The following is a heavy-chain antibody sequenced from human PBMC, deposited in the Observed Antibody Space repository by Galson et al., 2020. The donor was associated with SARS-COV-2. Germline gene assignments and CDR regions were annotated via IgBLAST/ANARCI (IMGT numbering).Heavy chain of an antibody. CDR3: ARMTAAGPVFDY. CDR2: IDWDDDK. J-gene: IGHJ4*02. Sequence: SGPTLVKPKQTLTLTCTFSGFSLSTSGMCVSWIRQPPGKALEWLARIDWDDDKYYSTSLKTRLTISKDTSKNQVVLTMTNMDPVDTATYYCARMTAAGPVFDYWGQGTLVTVSS. D-gene: IGHD6-13*01. CDR1: GFSLSTSGMC. V-gene: IGHV2-70*11.